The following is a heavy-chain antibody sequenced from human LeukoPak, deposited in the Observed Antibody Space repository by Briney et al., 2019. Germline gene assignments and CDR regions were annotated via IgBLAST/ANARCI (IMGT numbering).Heavy chain of an antibody. J-gene: IGHJ4*02. Sequence: GRSLRLSCAASGFTFSSYAMHWVRQAPGKGLEYVSAISSNGGSTYYANSVKGRFTISRDNSKNTLYLQMGSLRAEDMAVYYCARAHGIQLWLAPPFFDYWGQGTLVTVSS. D-gene: IGHD5-18*01. CDR2: ISSNGGST. V-gene: IGHV3-64*01. CDR3: ARAHGIQLWLAPPFFDY. CDR1: GFTFSSYA.